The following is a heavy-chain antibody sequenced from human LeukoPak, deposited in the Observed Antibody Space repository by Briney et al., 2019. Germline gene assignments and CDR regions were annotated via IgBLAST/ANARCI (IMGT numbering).Heavy chain of an antibody. D-gene: IGHD5-18*01. CDR3: ARRGYSYGTQEFDY. CDR2: IIPIFGTA. Sequence: SVKVSCKASGGTFSIYAISWVRQAPGQGLEWMGGIIPIFGTANYAQKFQGRVTITADESTSTAYMELSSLRSEDTAVYYCARRGYSYGTQEFDYWGQGTLVTVSS. CDR1: GGTFSIYA. V-gene: IGHV1-69*13. J-gene: IGHJ4*02.